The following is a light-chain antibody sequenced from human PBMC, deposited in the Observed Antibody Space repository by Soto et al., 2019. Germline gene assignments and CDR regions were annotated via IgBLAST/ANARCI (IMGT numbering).Light chain of an antibody. CDR3: CSYAGGTTWV. Sequence: QSALTQPASVSGSPGQSITMSCTGASSDIGGYNYVSWYRQHPGEAPKLMIYEGTKRPSGVSDRFSASKSGYTASLTISGLRAEDEANYYCCSYAGGTTWVFGGGTQLTVL. CDR1: SSDIGGYNY. V-gene: IGLV2-23*01. J-gene: IGLJ3*02. CDR2: EGT.